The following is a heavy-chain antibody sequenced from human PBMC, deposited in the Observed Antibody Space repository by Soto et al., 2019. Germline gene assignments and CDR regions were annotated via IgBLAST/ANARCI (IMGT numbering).Heavy chain of an antibody. CDR2: IIPIFGTA. V-gene: IGHV1-69*01. D-gene: IGHD1-26*01. CDR3: ARDLGPNSGPDDDY. CDR1: GGTFSSYA. J-gene: IGHJ4*02. Sequence: QVQLVQSGAEVKKPGSSVKVSCKASGGTFSSYAISWVRQAPGQGLEWMGGIIPIFGTANYAQKFQGRVTITADESTSTAYMKLSSLRSEDTAVYYCARDLGPNSGPDDDYWGQGTLVTVSS.